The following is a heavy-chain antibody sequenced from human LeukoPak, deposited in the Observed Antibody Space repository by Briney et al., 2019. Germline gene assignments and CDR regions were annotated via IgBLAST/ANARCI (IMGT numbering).Heavy chain of an antibody. CDR1: GYTFTGYY. Sequence: ASVKVSCKASGYTFTGYYMHWVRQAPGQGLEWMGIINPSGGSTSYAQKFQGRVTMTRDTSTSTVYMELSSLRSEDTAVYYCARVDAFGHSSSRHTFDYWGQGTLVTVSS. D-gene: IGHD6-13*01. J-gene: IGHJ4*02. V-gene: IGHV1-46*01. CDR2: INPSGGST. CDR3: ARVDAFGHSSSRHTFDY.